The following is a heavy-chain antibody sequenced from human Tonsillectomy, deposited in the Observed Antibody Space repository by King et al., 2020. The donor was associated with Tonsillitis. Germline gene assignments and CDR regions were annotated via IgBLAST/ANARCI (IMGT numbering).Heavy chain of an antibody. CDR2: ISGYNGNT. D-gene: IGHD3-10*01. CDR1: GYSFTSYA. J-gene: IGHJ5*02. V-gene: IGHV1-18*01. Sequence: QLVQSGAEVKKPGASVKVSCKASGYSFTSYAITWVRQAPGQGLEWMGWISGYNGNTNYAQKFQGRVTMTTDTSTSTAYLDLRSLRSDDTAVYYCARDPGVNKNNWFDPWGQGTLVTVSS. CDR3: ARDPGVNKNNWFDP.